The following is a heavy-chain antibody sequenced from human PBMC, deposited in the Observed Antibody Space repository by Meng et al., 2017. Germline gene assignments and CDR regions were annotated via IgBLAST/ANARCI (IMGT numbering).Heavy chain of an antibody. CDR1: GYTFTAYY. CDR3: AREEGSSWSHY. V-gene: IGHV1-2*06. J-gene: IGHJ4*02. D-gene: IGHD6-13*01. Sequence: ASVKVSCKPSGYTFTAYYIRWVRQAPGQGLEWMGHINPDTGDTLYAQKSQGRVSTTEDTSISTAHVELSGLRSDDTAVYYCAREEGSSWSHYWGQGTQVTVSS. CDR2: INPDTGDT.